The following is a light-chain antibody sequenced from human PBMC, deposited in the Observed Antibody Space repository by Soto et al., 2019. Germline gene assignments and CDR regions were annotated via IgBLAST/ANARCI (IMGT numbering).Light chain of an antibody. CDR1: SSDVGGYNY. Sequence: QSVLTQPASVSGSPGQSITISCSGTSSDVGGYNYVSWYQQSPGRVPILLFYKVSNRPAGISNRFSAYKSGTTASLTICGQHAEDDDYYFCPSPTPGSLYVFGAGTKLTVL. CDR3: PSPTPGSLYV. V-gene: IGLV2-14*01. CDR2: KVS. J-gene: IGLJ1*01.